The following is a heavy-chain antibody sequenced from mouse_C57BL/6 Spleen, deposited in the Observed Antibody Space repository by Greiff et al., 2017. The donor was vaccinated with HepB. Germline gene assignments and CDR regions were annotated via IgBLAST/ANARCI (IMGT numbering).Heavy chain of an antibody. CDR1: GYTFTSYW. CDR3: ARGYGSLYFDY. J-gene: IGHJ2*01. D-gene: IGHD1-1*01. V-gene: IGHV1-50*01. Sequence: QVQLQQPGAELVKPGASVKLSCKASGYTFTSYWMQWVKQRPGQGLEWIGEIDPSDSYTNYNQKFKGKATLTVDTSSSTAYMQLSILTSKDSAVYYCARGYGSLYFDYWGQGTTLTVSS. CDR2: IDPSDSYT.